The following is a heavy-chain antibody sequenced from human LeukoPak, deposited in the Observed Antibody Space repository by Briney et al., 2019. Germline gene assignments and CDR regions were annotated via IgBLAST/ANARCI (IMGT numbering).Heavy chain of an antibody. CDR2: IYHSGST. J-gene: IGHJ6*04. D-gene: IGHD2-2*01. CDR1: GGSISSSNW. V-gene: IGHV4-4*02. CDR3: ARQQNIEVVPAAHPGPYGMDV. Sequence: SETLSLTCAVSGGSISSSNWWSWVRQPPGKGLEWIGEIYHSGSTNYNPSLKSRVTISVDKSKNQFSLKLSSVTAADTAVYYCARQQNIEVVPAAHPGPYGMDVWGKGTTVTVSS.